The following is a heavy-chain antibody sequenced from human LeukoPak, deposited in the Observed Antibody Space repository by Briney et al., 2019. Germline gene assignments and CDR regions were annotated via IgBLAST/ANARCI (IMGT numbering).Heavy chain of an antibody. V-gene: IGHV4-4*07. J-gene: IGHJ4*02. CDR1: GGSLSSYY. CDR3: ARRTILTGSDY. D-gene: IGHD3-9*01. CDR2: IYTSGST. Sequence: SETLSLTCTVSGGSLSSYYWNWIRQPAGKGLEWIGRIYTSGSTNYNPSLKSRVTMSVDTSKNQFSLKLSSVTAADTAVYYCARRTILTGSDYWGQGTLVTVSS.